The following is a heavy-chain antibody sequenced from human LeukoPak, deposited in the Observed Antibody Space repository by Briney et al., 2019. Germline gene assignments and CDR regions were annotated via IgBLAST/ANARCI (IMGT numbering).Heavy chain of an antibody. J-gene: IGHJ5*02. D-gene: IGHD3-22*01. Sequence: PGGSLRLSCAASGFTVSSNYMSWVRQAPGKGLEWVSVIYSGGSTYYADSVKGRFTISRDNSKNTLYLQMNSLRAEDTAVYYCALVSSSGYYSWFDPWGQGTLVTVSS. CDR1: GFTVSSNY. V-gene: IGHV3-53*01. CDR3: ALVSSSGYYSWFDP. CDR2: IYSGGST.